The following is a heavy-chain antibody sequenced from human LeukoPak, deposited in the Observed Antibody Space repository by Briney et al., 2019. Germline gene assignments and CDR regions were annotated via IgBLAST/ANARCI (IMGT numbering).Heavy chain of an antibody. CDR1: GDSITSGTYY. J-gene: IGHJ5*02. V-gene: IGHV4-39*01. CDR2: VYHTGII. D-gene: IGHD2-15*01. Sequence: PSETLSLTCTVSGDSITSGTYYWDWIRQAPGKGLEWIGNVYHTGIIYYNPSLESRVTMSVDTSKNQFSLKLNSLTAADTVVYYCAKHHSALNWFDPWGQGTLVTVSS. CDR3: AKHHSALNWFDP.